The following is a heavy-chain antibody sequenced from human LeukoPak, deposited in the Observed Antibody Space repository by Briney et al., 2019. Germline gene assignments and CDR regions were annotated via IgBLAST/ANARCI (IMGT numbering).Heavy chain of an antibody. D-gene: IGHD6-19*01. CDR1: NYSISSGYY. CDR2: IDHSGST. Sequence: PSETLSLTYTVSNYSISSGYYWGWIRQPPGKGLEWIGSIDHSGSTYYNPSLKSRVIISVDTSKNQFSLKLTSVTAADTAVYYCARGGKWLYYFDYWGQGTLVTVSS. J-gene: IGHJ4*02. V-gene: IGHV4-38-2*02. CDR3: ARGGKWLYYFDY.